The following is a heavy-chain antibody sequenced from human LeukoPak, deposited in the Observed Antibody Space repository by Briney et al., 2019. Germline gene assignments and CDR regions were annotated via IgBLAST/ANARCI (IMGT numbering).Heavy chain of an antibody. CDR3: ARELRGSGMFGVVIMSALAWGGSHGMDV. D-gene: IGHD3-3*01. V-gene: IGHV1-46*01. CDR1: GYTFTSYY. CDR2: INPSGGST. J-gene: IGHJ6*02. Sequence: GASVKVSCKASGYTFTSYYLHWVRQAPGQGLEWMGVINPSGGSTSYAQKFQGRVTMTRDTSTSTVYMELSSLRSEDTAVYYCARELRGSGMFGVVIMSALAWGGSHGMDVWGQGTTVTVSS.